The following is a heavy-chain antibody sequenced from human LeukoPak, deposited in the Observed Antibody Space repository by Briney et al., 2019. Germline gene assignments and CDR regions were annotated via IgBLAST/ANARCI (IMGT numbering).Heavy chain of an antibody. V-gene: IGHV4-34*01. CDR2: INHSGST. D-gene: IGHD2-2*01. J-gene: IGHJ4*02. CDR3: ARRRYCSSTSCYVWGSGSYFPG. Sequence: PSETLSLTCAVYGGSFSGYYWSWIRQPPGKGLEWIGEINHSGSTNYNPSLKSRVTISVDTSKNQFSLKLSSVTAADTAVYYCARRRYCSSTSCYVWGSGSYFPGWGQGTLVTVSS. CDR1: GGSFSGYY.